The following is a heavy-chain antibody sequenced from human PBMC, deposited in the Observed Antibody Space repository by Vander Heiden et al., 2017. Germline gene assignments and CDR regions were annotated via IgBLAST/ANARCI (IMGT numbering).Heavy chain of an antibody. J-gene: IGHJ4*02. CDR2: IWYDGSNK. Sequence: QVQLVESGGGVVQPGRSLRLSCAASGFTFSSYGMHWVRQAPGKGLEWVAVIWYDGSNKYYADSVKGRFTISRDNSKNTLYLQMNSLRAEDTAVYYCAREISSVDTAMVYFDYWGQGTLVTVSS. D-gene: IGHD5-18*01. CDR1: GFTFSSYG. CDR3: AREISSVDTAMVYFDY. V-gene: IGHV3-33*01.